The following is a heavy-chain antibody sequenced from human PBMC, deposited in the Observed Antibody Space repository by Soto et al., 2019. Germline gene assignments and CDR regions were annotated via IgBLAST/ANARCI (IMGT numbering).Heavy chain of an antibody. V-gene: IGHV5-51*01. CDR1: GYKFSAYW. Sequence: PGESLKISCMTSGYKFSAYWIAWVRQRPGKGLEWMGIIYPGDFDTRYSPSFEGQVTISVDRPTNTAHLQWNSLKASDTAMYYCARRPQKAYDPIDYWGQGTLVTVSS. D-gene: IGHD1-1*01. CDR3: ARRPQKAYDPIDY. J-gene: IGHJ4*02. CDR2: IYPGDFDT.